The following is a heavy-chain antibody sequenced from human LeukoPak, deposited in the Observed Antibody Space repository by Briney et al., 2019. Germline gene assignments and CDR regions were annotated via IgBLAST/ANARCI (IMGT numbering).Heavy chain of an antibody. CDR1: GGSFSSYY. V-gene: IGHV4-59*10. J-gene: IGHJ4*02. D-gene: IGHD6-13*01. Sequence: PSETLSLTCAVYGGSFSSYYWSWIRQPAGKGLEWIGRIYTSGSTNYNPSLKSRVTMSVDTSKNQFSLKLNSVTAADTAVYYCARDQAAGLFDYWGQGTLVTVSS. CDR3: ARDQAAGLFDY. CDR2: IYTSGST.